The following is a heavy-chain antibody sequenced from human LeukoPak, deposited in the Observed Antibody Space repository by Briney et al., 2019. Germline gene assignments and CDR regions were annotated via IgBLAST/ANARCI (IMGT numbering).Heavy chain of an antibody. V-gene: IGHV3-7*01. D-gene: IGHD1-26*01. CDR1: GFTFSSYW. Sequence: PGGSLRLSCAASGFTFSSYWMSWVRQAPGKGLEWVANIKQDGSEKYYVDSVKGRFTISRDNAKNSLYLQMNSLRAEDTAVYYCARDLELVGATPFDYWGQGTLVTVSS. CDR3: ARDLELVGATPFDY. CDR2: IKQDGSEK. J-gene: IGHJ4*02.